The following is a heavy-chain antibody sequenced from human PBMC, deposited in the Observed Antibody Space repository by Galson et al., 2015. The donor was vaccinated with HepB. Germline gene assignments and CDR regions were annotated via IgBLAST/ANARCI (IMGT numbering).Heavy chain of an antibody. CDR1: GYTFTSYY. Sequence: SVKVSCKASGYTFTSYYMHWVRQAPGQGPEWMGIINPSGGSTSYAQKFQGRVTMTRDTSTSTVYMELSSLRSEDTAVYYCARGTDGSGSYYNSGDDAFDIWGQGTMVTVSS. J-gene: IGHJ3*02. CDR2: INPSGGST. V-gene: IGHV1-46*01. CDR3: ARGTDGSGSYYNSGDDAFDI. D-gene: IGHD3-10*01.